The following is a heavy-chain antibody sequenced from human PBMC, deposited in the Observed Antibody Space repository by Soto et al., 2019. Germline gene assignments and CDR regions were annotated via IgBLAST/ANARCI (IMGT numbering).Heavy chain of an antibody. D-gene: IGHD3-22*01. Sequence: PVGSLRLSCAASGFTFSSNAMSWVRRAPGKGLEWVSGITGSGGITDYADSVKGQFTISRDNSRNTLYLQMKYLRVEDTAVYFCAKHTTFYFDRPGPRDYFDSWGQGTLVTVSS. J-gene: IGHJ4*02. CDR3: AKHTTFYFDRPGPRDYFDS. V-gene: IGHV3-23*01. CDR1: GFTFSSNA. CDR2: ITGSGGIT.